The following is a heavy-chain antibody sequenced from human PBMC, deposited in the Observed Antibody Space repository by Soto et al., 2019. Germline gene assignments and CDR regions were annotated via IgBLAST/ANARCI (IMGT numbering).Heavy chain of an antibody. Sequence: PGGSLRLSCAASGFTFSNFAMSWVRQAPGKGLEWVSGTSGSGGNTYYADSVKGRFTISRDSSKNTLYLQMNSLRAEDTALYFCAKDRDFWRGYYQHRGLDYWGQGTLVTVSS. V-gene: IGHV3-23*01. J-gene: IGHJ4*02. CDR3: AKDRDFWRGYYQHRGLDY. D-gene: IGHD3-3*01. CDR2: TSGSGGNT. CDR1: GFTFSNFA.